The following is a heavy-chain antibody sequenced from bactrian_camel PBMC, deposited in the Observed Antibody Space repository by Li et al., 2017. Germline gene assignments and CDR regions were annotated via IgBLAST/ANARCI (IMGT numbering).Heavy chain of an antibody. CDR2: IDSDGNT. CDR1: GFSFSSYW. D-gene: IGHD6*01. CDR3: AAGVRAGRWTLGDFHD. Sequence: HVQLVESGGGLVQPGGSLRLSCAASGFSFSSYWMYWVRQAPGKERERVATIDSDGNTNYADSVKGRFTMSRDNAKVYLHMNSLTPEDTATYYCAAGVRAGRWTLGDFHDWGQGTQVTVS. V-gene: IGHV3S1*01. J-gene: IGHJ4*01.